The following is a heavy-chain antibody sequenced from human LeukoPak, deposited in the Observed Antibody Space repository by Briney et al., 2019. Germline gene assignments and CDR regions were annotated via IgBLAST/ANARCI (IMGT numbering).Heavy chain of an antibody. J-gene: IGHJ6*03. D-gene: IGHD4-17*01. V-gene: IGHV4-59*08. CDR3: ARKALGEDDYGVTGYDYMDV. CDR2: IYYSGST. CDR1: GGSISSYY. Sequence: SETLSLTCTVSGGSISSYYWSWIRQPPGKGLEWIGYIYYSGSTNYNPSLKSRVTISVDTSKNQFSLKLSSVTAADTAVYYCARKALGEDDYGVTGYDYMDVWGKGTTVTVSS.